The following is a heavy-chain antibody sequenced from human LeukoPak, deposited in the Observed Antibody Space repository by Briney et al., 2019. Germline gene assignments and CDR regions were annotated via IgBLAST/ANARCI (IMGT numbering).Heavy chain of an antibody. Sequence: SETLSLACTASGASISSGGFYFNGIRQSPGRGVEWIGYIYHTGSTYYNPSRKNRLTISVDTSKNQFSLKLSSVTAADTAVYYCATTRYIVAQDYSGQGTLVTVSS. D-gene: IGHD5-12*01. CDR2: IYHTGST. CDR3: ATTRYIVAQDY. J-gene: IGHJ4*02. V-gene: IGHV4-30-2*06. CDR1: GASISSGGFY.